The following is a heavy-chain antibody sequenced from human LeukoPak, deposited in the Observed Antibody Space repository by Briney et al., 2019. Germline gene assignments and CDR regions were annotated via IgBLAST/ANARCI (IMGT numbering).Heavy chain of an antibody. V-gene: IGHV3-23*01. CDR1: GFTFSNYG. J-gene: IGHJ3*02. D-gene: IGHD2-8*01. Sequence: QPGGSLRLSCAASGFTFSNYGMSWVRQAPGKGLEWVSAISGSGGSTYYADSVKGRFPISRDNSKNTLYLQMNSLRAEDTAVYYCAKDCTNGVCCALDIWGQGTMVTVSS. CDR3: AKDCTNGVCCALDI. CDR2: ISGSGGST.